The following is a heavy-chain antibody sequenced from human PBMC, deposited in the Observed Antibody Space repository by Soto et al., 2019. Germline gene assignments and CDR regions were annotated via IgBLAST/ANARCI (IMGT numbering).Heavy chain of an antibody. Sequence: QVQLVQSGAEGKKPGASVKVSCKASGYTFTSYYMHWVRQAPGQGLEWMGIINPSGGSTSYAQKFPGRGTMSRDTFTSTVYMELSSLRCEDTAVYYCARDTLPGIAAGGIDYWGQGPLVTVSS. D-gene: IGHD6-13*01. V-gene: IGHV1-46*01. CDR1: GYTFTSYY. CDR2: INPSGGST. J-gene: IGHJ4*02. CDR3: ARDTLPGIAAGGIDY.